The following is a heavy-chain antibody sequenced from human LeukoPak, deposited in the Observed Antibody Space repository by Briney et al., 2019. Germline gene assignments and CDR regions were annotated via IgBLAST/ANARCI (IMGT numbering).Heavy chain of an antibody. CDR3: AKDRTVVVPAAIDMGVY. Sequence: HPGGSLRLSCAASGFTFSSYAMSWVCQAPGKGLEWVSAISGSGGSTYYADSVKGRFTISRDNSKNTLYLQMNSLRAEDTAVYYCAKDRTVVVPAAIDMGVYWGQGTLVTVSS. V-gene: IGHV3-23*01. CDR2: ISGSGGST. CDR1: GFTFSSYA. J-gene: IGHJ4*02. D-gene: IGHD2-2*02.